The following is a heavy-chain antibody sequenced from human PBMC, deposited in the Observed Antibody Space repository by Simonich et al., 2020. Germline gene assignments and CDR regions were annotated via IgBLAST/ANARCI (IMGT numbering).Heavy chain of an antibody. CDR1: GGSFSGYY. Sequence: QVQLQQWGAGLLKPSETLSLTCAVYGGSFSGYYWSWFRQPPGKGLEWIGENNHSRSTNYNPSLKSRVTISVDTSKNQFSLKLSSVTAADTAVYYCARVGGPDAFDIWGQGTMVTVSS. V-gene: IGHV4-34*01. CDR3: ARVGGPDAFDI. CDR2: NNHSRST. D-gene: IGHD1-26*01. J-gene: IGHJ3*02.